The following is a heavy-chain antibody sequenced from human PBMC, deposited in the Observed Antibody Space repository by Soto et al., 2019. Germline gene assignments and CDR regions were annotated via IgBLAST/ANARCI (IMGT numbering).Heavy chain of an antibody. D-gene: IGHD4-17*01. V-gene: IGHV3-33*01. CDR1: GFTFSSYG. CDR2: IWYDGSNK. CDR3: ARDLYDYGDYGPEYFQH. Sequence: QVQLVESGGGVVQPGRSLRLSCAASGFTFSSYGMHWVRQAPGKGLEWVAVIWYDGSNKYYADSVKGRFTISRDNSKNTLYLQMNSLRAEDTAVYYCARDLYDYGDYGPEYFQHWGQGTLVTVSS. J-gene: IGHJ1*01.